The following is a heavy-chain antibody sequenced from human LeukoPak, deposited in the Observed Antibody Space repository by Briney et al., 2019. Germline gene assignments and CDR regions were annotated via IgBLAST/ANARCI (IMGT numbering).Heavy chain of an antibody. Sequence: ASVKVSCKASGYTVTNYVISWVRQAPGQGLEWMGWISAYNGNTNYAQKLQGRVTVTTDTSTSTAYMELRSLRSDDAAVYYCARDQGGNWNSNFDYWGQGTLVTVSS. V-gene: IGHV1-18*01. D-gene: IGHD1-7*01. CDR2: ISAYNGNT. CDR1: GYTVTNYV. J-gene: IGHJ4*02. CDR3: ARDQGGNWNSNFDY.